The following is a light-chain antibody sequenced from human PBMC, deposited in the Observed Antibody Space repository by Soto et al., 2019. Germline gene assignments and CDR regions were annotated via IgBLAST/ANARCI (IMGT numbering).Light chain of an antibody. CDR1: QTVSSSY. J-gene: IGKJ1*01. CDR2: GAY. V-gene: IGKV3-20*01. CDR3: QQYGSSPGT. Sequence: EVVLTQSPGTLSLSPGERATLSCRASQTVSSSYLAWYQQKPGQAPRLLIYGAYSRATGIPDRFSGRGSGTDLILTISRLEPEDFAVYYCQQYGSSPGTLGQGTKVEIK.